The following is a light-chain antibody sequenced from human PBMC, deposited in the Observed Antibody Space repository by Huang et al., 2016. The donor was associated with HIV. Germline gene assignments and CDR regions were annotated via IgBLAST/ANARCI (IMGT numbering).Light chain of an antibody. Sequence: AIQLTQSPPSLSASAGDRVTITCRANQDINSALAWYQQKPGKAPKLLSSDASNLKSGVPARFSGSGSGTDFTLSISSLQPEDFATYYCQQFNGFSLTFGGGTRVEIK. CDR3: QQFNGFSLT. V-gene: IGKV1-13*02. J-gene: IGKJ4*01. CDR2: DAS. CDR1: QDINSA.